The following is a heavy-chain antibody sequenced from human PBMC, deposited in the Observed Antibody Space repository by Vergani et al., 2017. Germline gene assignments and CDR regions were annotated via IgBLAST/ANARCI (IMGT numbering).Heavy chain of an antibody. D-gene: IGHD1-26*01. CDR2: IYHSGST. V-gene: IGHV4-4*02. J-gene: IGHJ5*02. CDR1: GGSISSSNW. CDR3: ARDQSGGSYRENWFNP. Sequence: QVQLQESGPGLVKPSGTLSLTCAVSGGSISSSNWWSWVRQLPGKGLEWIGEIYHSGSTNYNPSLKSRVTIPVDKSKNQFALKLSSVTAADTTVYYCARDQSGGSYRENWFNPWDEGTLVTVSS.